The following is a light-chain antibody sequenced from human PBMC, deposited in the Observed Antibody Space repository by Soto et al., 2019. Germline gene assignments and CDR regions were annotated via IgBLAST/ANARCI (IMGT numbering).Light chain of an antibody. CDR2: GNS. Sequence: QSVLTQPPSVSGAPGQRVTISCTGSSSNIGAGYDVHWYQQLPGTAPKLLIYGNSNRPSGVPDRFSGSKSGTSASLAITGLQAEDEADYYCQSYGSSLSALFGGGPKLTVL. V-gene: IGLV1-40*01. CDR3: QSYGSSLSAL. CDR1: SSNIGAGYD. J-gene: IGLJ3*02.